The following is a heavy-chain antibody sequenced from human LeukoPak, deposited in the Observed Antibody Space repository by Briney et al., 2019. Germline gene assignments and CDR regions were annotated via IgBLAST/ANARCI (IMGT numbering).Heavy chain of an antibody. D-gene: IGHD3-22*01. CDR3: ASWGYYDSSGNLDY. Sequence: PGRSLRLSCAASGFTFSSYGMHWVRQVPGKGLEWVAVISYDGSNKYYADSVKGRFTISRDNSKNTLYLQMNSLRAEDTAVYYCASWGYYDSSGNLDYWGQGTLVTVSS. V-gene: IGHV3-30*03. CDR2: ISYDGSNK. CDR1: GFTFSSYG. J-gene: IGHJ4*02.